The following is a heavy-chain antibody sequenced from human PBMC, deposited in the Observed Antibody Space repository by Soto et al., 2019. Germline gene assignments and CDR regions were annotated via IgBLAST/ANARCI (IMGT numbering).Heavy chain of an antibody. CDR2: IYHSGTT. Sequence: LSLPCAVSGASISNTDWWSWVRQPPGKGLEWIGEIYHSGTTNCDPSLKSRVTISLDKSKSLFSLTLTSLTAADTAVYYCAIPGAGDFDYWGQGTLVTVSS. CDR1: GASISNTDW. V-gene: IGHV4-4*02. D-gene: IGHD1-26*01. J-gene: IGHJ4*02. CDR3: AIPGAGDFDY.